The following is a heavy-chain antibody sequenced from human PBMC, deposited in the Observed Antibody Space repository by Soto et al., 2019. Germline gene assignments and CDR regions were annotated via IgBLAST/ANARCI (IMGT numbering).Heavy chain of an antibody. CDR3: AKGLGYCSGGSCWTDWFDP. Sequence: QVQLVESGGGVVQPGRSLRLSCAASGFTFSSYGMHWVRQAPGKGLEWVAVISYDGSNKYYADSVKGRFTISRDNSKNTLYLQMNSLRAEDTAVYYSAKGLGYCSGGSCWTDWFDPWGQGTLVTVSS. CDR1: GFTFSSYG. CDR2: ISYDGSNK. J-gene: IGHJ5*02. D-gene: IGHD2-15*01. V-gene: IGHV3-30*18.